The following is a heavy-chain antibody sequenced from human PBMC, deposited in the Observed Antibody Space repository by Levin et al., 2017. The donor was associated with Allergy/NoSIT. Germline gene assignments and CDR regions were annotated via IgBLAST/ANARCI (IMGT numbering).Heavy chain of an antibody. CDR2: INSDGSST. Sequence: GGSLRLSCAASGFTFSSYWMHWVRQAPGKGLVWVSRINSDGSSTSYADSVKGRFTISRDNAKNTLYLQMNSLGAEDTAVYYCAREYYDILTGLASSWAYKDYYMDVWGKGTTVTVSS. V-gene: IGHV3-74*01. CDR1: GFTFSSYW. D-gene: IGHD3-9*01. J-gene: IGHJ6*03. CDR3: AREYYDILTGLASSWAYKDYYMDV.